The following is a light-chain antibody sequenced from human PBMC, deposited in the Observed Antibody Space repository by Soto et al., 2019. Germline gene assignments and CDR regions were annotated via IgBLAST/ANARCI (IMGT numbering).Light chain of an antibody. CDR1: QSVHSD. J-gene: IGKJ4*01. CDR3: QQYTNWPPLT. Sequence: EIVMTQSPATLSVSPGEGATLSCRASQSVHSDLAWYQQKPGQAPRLLIYDASTRAAGIPARFSGSGSGTEFTLTISSLQSEDFAVYYCQQYTNWPPLTFGGGTKVEI. V-gene: IGKV3-15*01. CDR2: DAS.